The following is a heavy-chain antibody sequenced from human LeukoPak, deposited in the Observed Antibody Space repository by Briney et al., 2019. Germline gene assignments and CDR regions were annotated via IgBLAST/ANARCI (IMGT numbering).Heavy chain of an antibody. CDR2: LSHGGST. D-gene: IGHD3-9*01. V-gene: IGHV4-38-2*02. CDR1: GYSISTGYF. Sequence: SETLSLTCTVSGYSISTGYFWDWIRQPPGKRLARIGTLSHGGSTNYNPSLKSRVTISVHTSKNQFSLNLTSVTAADTAVYYCARDLYYEILTGYYTGDAFDIWGQGTMVTVSS. J-gene: IGHJ3*02. CDR3: ARDLYYEILTGYYTGDAFDI.